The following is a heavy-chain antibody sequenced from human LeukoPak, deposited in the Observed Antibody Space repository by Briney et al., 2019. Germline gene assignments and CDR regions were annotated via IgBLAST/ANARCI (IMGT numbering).Heavy chain of an antibody. CDR1: GFTFSGSA. Sequence: GGSLKLSCAASGFTFSGSAMHWVRQASGKGLEWVSYISSSGSTKYYADSVKGRFTISRDNAKNSLYLQMDSLRAEDTAVYYCARDRSYCSGGSCYSVVDYFDYWGQGTLVTVSP. CDR2: ISSSGSTK. V-gene: IGHV3-48*04. CDR3: ARDRSYCSGGSCYSVVDYFDY. J-gene: IGHJ4*02. D-gene: IGHD2-15*01.